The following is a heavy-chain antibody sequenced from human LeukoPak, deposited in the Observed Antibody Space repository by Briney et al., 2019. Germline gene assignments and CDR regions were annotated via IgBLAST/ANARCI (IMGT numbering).Heavy chain of an antibody. J-gene: IGHJ6*02. V-gene: IGHV3-30*18. CDR3: AKDPHCSSTSCYLYYYYYGMDV. D-gene: IGHD2-2*01. CDR2: ISYDGSNK. CDR1: GFTFSSYG. Sequence: GGSLRLSCAASGFTFSSYGMHWVRQAPGKGLEWVAVISYDGSNKYYADPVKGRFTISRDNSKNTLYLQMNSLRAEDTAVYYCAKDPHCSSTSCYLYYYYYGMDVWGQGTTVTVPS.